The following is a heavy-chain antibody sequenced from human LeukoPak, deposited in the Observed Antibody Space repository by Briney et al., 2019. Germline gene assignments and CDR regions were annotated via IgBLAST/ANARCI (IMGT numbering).Heavy chain of an antibody. D-gene: IGHD2-21*02. CDR3: ARHAYCGGDCYSGGFDY. V-gene: IGHV4-59*08. CDR1: GGSISSYY. Sequence: PSETLSLTCTVSGGSISSYYWSWIRQPPGKGLEWIGYISYSGSTNYNPSLKSRVTISVDTSKNQFSLKLSSVTAADTAVYYCARHAYCGGDCYSGGFDYWGQGTLVTVSS. CDR2: ISYSGST. J-gene: IGHJ4*02.